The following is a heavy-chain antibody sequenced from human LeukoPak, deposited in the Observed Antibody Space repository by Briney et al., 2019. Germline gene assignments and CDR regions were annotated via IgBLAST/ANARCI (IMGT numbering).Heavy chain of an antibody. Sequence: SETLSLTCTVSGGSISSYYWSWIRQPPGKGLEWIGYIYYSGSTYYNPSLKSRVTISVDTSKNQFSLKLSSVTAADTAVYYCAREALAIDYWGQGTLVTVSS. CDR3: AREALAIDY. V-gene: IGHV4-59*01. CDR1: GGSISSYY. D-gene: IGHD6-13*01. CDR2: IYYSGST. J-gene: IGHJ4*02.